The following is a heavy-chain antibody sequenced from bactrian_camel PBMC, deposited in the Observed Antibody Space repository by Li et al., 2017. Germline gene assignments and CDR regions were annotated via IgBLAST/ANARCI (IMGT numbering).Heavy chain of an antibody. V-gene: IGHV3S1*01. CDR1: GFTFSSLF. D-gene: IGHD1*01. CDR2: ITPRGTKT. J-gene: IGHJ4*01. CDR3: IPLGAAH. Sequence: HVQLVESGGGLVQPGGSLRLSCAASGFTFSSLFMNWVRQAPGKGLEWVSNITPRGTKTHYADSVKGRFTISRDNAKNTLYLQSNNVKSEDTAVYYCIPLGAAHWGLGTQVTVS.